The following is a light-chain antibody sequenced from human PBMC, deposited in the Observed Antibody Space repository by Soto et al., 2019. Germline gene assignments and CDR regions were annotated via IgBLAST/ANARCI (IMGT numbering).Light chain of an antibody. CDR1: QGVRGN. V-gene: IGKV1-9*01. Sequence: DIQLTQSPSFLSASVGDRTTITCRASQGVRGNLAWYQQKPGKAPKLLISAASSLQTGVPSRFSGSGSGTEFTLTISCLQPEDFATYYCQQLNDYPLTFGGGTKV. J-gene: IGKJ4*01. CDR3: QQLNDYPLT. CDR2: AAS.